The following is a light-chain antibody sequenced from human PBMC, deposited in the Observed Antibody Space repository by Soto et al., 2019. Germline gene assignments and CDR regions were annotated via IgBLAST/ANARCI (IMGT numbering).Light chain of an antibody. J-gene: IGKJ1*01. V-gene: IGKV3-20*01. CDR2: GGS. Sequence: EVVLTQSPGTLSLSPGERATLSCGASQSGSSYALAWHQTNPGQAPRLLIYGGSSRAAGIPDRFSGSGSGTDFTLTIIGLRSEAFAVYFCQHNSTWPRPFGQVAKADIK. CDR3: QHNSTWPRP. CDR1: QSGSSYA.